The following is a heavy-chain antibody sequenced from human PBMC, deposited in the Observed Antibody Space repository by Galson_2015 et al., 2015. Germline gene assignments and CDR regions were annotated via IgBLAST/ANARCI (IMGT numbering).Heavy chain of an antibody. CDR2: IYYSGST. D-gene: IGHD3-3*01. Sequence: ETLSLTCTVSGGSISSYYWSWIRQPPGKGLEWIGYIYYSGSTNYNPSLKSRVTISVDTSKNQFSLKLSSVTAADTAVYYCAREGRDFWSGYDNWFDPWGQGTLVTVSS. V-gene: IGHV4-59*01. J-gene: IGHJ5*02. CDR1: GGSISSYY. CDR3: AREGRDFWSGYDNWFDP.